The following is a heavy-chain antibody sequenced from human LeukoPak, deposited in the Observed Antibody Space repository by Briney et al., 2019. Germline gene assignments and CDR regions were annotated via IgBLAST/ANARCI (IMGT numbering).Heavy chain of an antibody. D-gene: IGHD2-8*01. CDR2: ISSSSSYI. V-gene: IGHV3-21*01. CDR1: GFTFSSYS. CDR3: ARGPICTNGVCYPPPFAY. J-gene: IGHJ4*02. Sequence: PGGSLRLSCAASGFTFSSYSMNWVRQAPGKGLEWVSSISSSSSYIYYADSVEGRFTVSRDNAKNSLYLQMTSLRAEDTAVYYCARGPICTNGVCYPPPFAYWGQGTMVTVSS.